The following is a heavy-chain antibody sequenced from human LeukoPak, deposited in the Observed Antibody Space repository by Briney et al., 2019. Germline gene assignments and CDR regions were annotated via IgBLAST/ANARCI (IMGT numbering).Heavy chain of an antibody. J-gene: IGHJ6*02. V-gene: IGHV1-2*02. CDR2: INPNSGGT. CDR3: ARGQTIAVAGTGYYYYGMDV. CDR1: GYTFTGYY. D-gene: IGHD6-19*01. Sequence: ASVKVSCKASGYTFTGYYMHGVRQAPGQGLEWMGWINPNSGGTNYAQKFQGRVTMTRDTSISTAYMELSRLRSDDTAVYYCARGQTIAVAGTGYYYYGMDVWGQGTTVTVSS.